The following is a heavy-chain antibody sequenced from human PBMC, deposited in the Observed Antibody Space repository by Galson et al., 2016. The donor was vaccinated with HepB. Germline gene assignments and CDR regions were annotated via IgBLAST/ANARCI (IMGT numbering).Heavy chain of an antibody. CDR3: ATPRGYSYGYWDDTTTDY. V-gene: IGHV3-23*01. CDR2: ISGSRGNT. J-gene: IGHJ4*02. CDR1: GFTFSSYA. Sequence: SLRLSCAASGFTFSSYAMSWVRQAPGKGLEWVSAISGSRGNTYYADSVKGRFTIPRDNSKNTLYLQMNSLRPEDTAVYYCATPRGYSYGYWDDTTTDYWGQGTLVAVSS. D-gene: IGHD5-18*01.